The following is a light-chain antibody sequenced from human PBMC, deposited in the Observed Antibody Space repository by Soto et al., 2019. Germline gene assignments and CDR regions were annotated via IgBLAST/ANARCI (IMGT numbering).Light chain of an antibody. CDR2: AAS. CDR1: QGISSW. V-gene: IGKV1-12*01. J-gene: IGKJ1*01. Sequence: DIQMTQSPSSVSASLGDRVTITCRASQGISSWLAWYQQKPGTAPKLLISAASSLESGVPSRFSCSGSGTDFTLTISSLQPEDFATYYCQQSNSIPWTFGQGTKVEIK. CDR3: QQSNSIPWT.